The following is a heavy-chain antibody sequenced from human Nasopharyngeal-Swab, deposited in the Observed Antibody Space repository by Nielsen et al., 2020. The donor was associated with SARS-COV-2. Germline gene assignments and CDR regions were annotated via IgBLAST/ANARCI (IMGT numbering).Heavy chain of an antibody. D-gene: IGHD6-19*01. CDR2: ISGSGAST. V-gene: IGHV3-23*02. J-gene: IGHJ3*02. Sequence: GESLKISCGTSGFTFGTFAMGWVRQASGKGLEWVSVISGSGASTYYGDSVKGRFVISRDNSKNNLYLQMNNLKVEDAAIYCCVKKGQQWLADDAFDTWGQGTLVTISS. CDR1: GFTFGTFA. CDR3: VKKGQQWLADDAFDT.